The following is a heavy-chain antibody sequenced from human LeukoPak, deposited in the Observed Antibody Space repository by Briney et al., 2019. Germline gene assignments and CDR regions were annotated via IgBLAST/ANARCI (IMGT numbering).Heavy chain of an antibody. J-gene: IGHJ3*02. V-gene: IGHV4-38-2*02. CDR1: GYSISSGYY. CDR3: AREGYGSGPPPNALDI. CDR2: IHHSGST. D-gene: IGHD3-10*01. Sequence: SSETLSLTCTVSGYSISSGYYWGWIRPPPGKGLEWIGSIHHSGSTYNNPSLKSRVTISVDTSKNQFSLKLSSVTAADTAVYYCAREGYGSGPPPNALDIWGQGTMVTVSS.